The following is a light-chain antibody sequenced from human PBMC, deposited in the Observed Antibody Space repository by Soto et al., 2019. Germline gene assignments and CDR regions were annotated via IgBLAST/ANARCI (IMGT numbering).Light chain of an antibody. CDR3: MQDLPLFT. J-gene: IGKJ3*01. V-gene: IGKV2-28*01. CDR2: LGS. CDR1: QSLLHSNGYNY. Sequence: DIVMTQSPLSLPVTPGEPASISCRSSQSLLHSNGYNYLDWYLQKPGQSPQLLIYLGSNRSSGVPDRFSGSGSGTDFTLKISRVEAEEVGVYYCMQDLPLFTFGPGTKVDIK.